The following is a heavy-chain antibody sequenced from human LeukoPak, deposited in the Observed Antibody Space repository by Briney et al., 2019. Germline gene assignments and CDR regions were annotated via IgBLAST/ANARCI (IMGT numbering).Heavy chain of an antibody. J-gene: IGHJ4*02. CDR3: ARDDYYDSSGYYTGPFGLDY. CDR1: GFTFSSYS. V-gene: IGHV3-21*01. CDR2: ISSSSSYI. D-gene: IGHD3-22*01. Sequence: GGSLRLSCAASGFTFSSYSMNWVRQAPGKGLEWVSSISSSSSYIYYADSVKGRFTISRDNAKNSLYLQMNSLRAEDTAVYYCARDDYYDSSGYYTGPFGLDYWGQGTLVTVSS.